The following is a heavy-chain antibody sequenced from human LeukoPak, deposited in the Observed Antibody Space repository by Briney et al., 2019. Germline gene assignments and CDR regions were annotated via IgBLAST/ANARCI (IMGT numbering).Heavy chain of an antibody. CDR3: ARDQYSSGWYSYYYYYYYMDV. D-gene: IGHD6-19*01. Sequence: GGTLRLSCAASGFTFSTYGMTWVRQAPGNGLEWVSAISGSGGTTYYADSVKGRFTISRDNAKNSLYLQMNSLRAEDTAVYYCARDQYSSGWYSYYYYYYYMDVWGKGTTVTVSS. CDR2: ISGSGGTT. V-gene: IGHV3-21*01. J-gene: IGHJ6*03. CDR1: GFTFSTYG.